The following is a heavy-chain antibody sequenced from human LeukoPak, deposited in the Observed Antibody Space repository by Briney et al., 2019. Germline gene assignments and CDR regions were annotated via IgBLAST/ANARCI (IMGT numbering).Heavy chain of an antibody. D-gene: IGHD3-16*01. Sequence: PSETLSLTCAVYGGSFSGYYWSWIRQPPGKGLDWIGEINDSGNTNYNPSLKSRVSISVDTSKNQFSLKLSSVTAADMAVYYCARTYYDRPVDYWGQGTLVTVSS. CDR2: INDSGNT. CDR1: GGSFSGYY. J-gene: IGHJ4*02. V-gene: IGHV4-34*01. CDR3: ARTYYDRPVDY.